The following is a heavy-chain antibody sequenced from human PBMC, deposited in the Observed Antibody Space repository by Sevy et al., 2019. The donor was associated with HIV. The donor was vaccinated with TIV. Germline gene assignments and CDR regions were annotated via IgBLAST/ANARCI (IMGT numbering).Heavy chain of an antibody. CDR1: GYTFTGYY. V-gene: IGHV1-2*02. Sequence: ASVKVSCKASGYTFTGYYMHWMRQAPGQGLEWMGWINPDSCGPTYAPKFQGRVTLTRDTSISTAYMDLSRLKSDDTAVYYCVRDDRAGYFEHWGQGTLVTVSS. CDR2: INPDSCGP. CDR3: VRDDRAGYFEH. D-gene: IGHD6-13*01. J-gene: IGHJ4*02.